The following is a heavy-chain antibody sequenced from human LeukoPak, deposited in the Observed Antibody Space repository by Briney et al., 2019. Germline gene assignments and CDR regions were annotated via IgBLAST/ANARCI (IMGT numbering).Heavy chain of an antibody. V-gene: IGHV3-49*04. CDR1: GFTFGDHA. J-gene: IGHJ6*02. D-gene: IGHD5-18*01. CDR3: TRGPIQQWLYDGMDV. CDR2: IRSRTYGCTT. Sequence: GGSLRLSCTAYGFTFGDHAMSWVRQAPGKGLEWVGFIRSRTYGCTTEYAATVKARFTISRDDSKSSAYLQMNSRKTEDTAVYYCTRGPIQQWLYDGMDVWGQGTTVTVSS.